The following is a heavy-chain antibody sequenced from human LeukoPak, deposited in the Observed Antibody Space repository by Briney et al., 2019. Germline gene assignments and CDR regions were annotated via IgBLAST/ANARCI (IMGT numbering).Heavy chain of an antibody. CDR3: ARDMNYNLDF. V-gene: IGHV3-74*01. D-gene: IGHD1-1*01. Sequence: GGSLRLSCAASGFTFSHSYMHWVRQAPGKGLVWVSRIDIDGGTGYADSVKARFTISRDNAKNTVELQMNDLRAEDTALYYCARDMNYNLDFWGQGTLVTVSS. CDR2: IDIDGGT. J-gene: IGHJ4*02. CDR1: GFTFSHSY.